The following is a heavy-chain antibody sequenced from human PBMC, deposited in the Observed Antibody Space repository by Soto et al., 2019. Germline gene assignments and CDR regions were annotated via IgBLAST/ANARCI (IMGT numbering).Heavy chain of an antibody. V-gene: IGHV3-15*07. D-gene: IGHD3-10*01. CDR2: IKSKTDGGTT. CDR1: GFTFSNAW. J-gene: IGHJ4*02. Sequence: GGPLRLSCAASGFTFSNAWMNWVRQAPGKGLEWVGRIKSKTDGGTTDYAAPVKGRFTISRDDSKNTLYLQMNSLKTDDTAVYYCTIQNARGVPDYWGQGTPVTVSS. CDR3: TIQNARGVPDY.